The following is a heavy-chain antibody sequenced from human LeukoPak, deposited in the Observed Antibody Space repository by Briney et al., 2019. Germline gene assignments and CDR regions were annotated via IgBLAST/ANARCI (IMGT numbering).Heavy chain of an antibody. Sequence: GGSLRLSCAASGFDFTIYSINWVRQAPGKGLEWISYISSSSRYIYFAESVKGRFTVSRDNAQNLVSLQMNSLRAEDTAVYFCTRVGTSGYTADYWGQGTRVAVSS. V-gene: IGHV3-21*05. D-gene: IGHD3-22*01. CDR1: GFDFTIYS. CDR3: TRVGTSGYTADY. J-gene: IGHJ4*02. CDR2: ISSSSRYI.